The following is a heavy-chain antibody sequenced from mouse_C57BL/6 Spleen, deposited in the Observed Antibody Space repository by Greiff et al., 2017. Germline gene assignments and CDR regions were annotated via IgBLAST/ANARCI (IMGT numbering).Heavy chain of an antibody. Sequence: VQLQQSGPELVKPGASVKISCKASGYSFTSYYIHWVKQRPGQGLEWIGWIYPGSGNTKYNEKFKGKATLTADTSSSTAYMQLSSLTSEDSAVYYCASYDYDYFDYWGQGTTLTVSS. CDR1: GYSFTSYY. CDR2: IYPGSGNT. D-gene: IGHD2-4*01. V-gene: IGHV1-66*01. J-gene: IGHJ2*01. CDR3: ASYDYDYFDY.